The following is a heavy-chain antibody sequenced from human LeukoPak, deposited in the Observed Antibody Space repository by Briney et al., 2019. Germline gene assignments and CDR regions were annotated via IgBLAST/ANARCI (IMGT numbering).Heavy chain of an antibody. V-gene: IGHV3-30*03. CDR1: GITFRSYG. CDR3: ATEDH. Sequence: GGSLRLSCITSGITFRSYGIHWVRQAPGKGLEWVSFISFDGSDKYYADSVKGRFTISRDNSKSTLFLQMNSLRPEDTAIYYGATEDHGGQGTLVTVSS. J-gene: IGHJ4*02. CDR2: ISFDGSDK.